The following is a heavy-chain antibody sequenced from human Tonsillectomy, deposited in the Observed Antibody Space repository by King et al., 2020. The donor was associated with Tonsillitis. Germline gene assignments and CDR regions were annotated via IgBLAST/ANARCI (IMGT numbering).Heavy chain of an antibody. CDR1: GFTFSNAW. D-gene: IGHD4-17*01. CDR3: TTDSMTTVTTFE. Sequence: QLVQSGGGLVKPGGSLRLSCEASGFTFSNAWMSWVRQAPGKGLEWVGRIKSKTDGGTTDYAAPVKGRFTISRDDSKNTLYLQMNSLKTEDTAVYYCTTDSMTTVTTFEWGQGTLVTVSS. J-gene: IGHJ4*02. V-gene: IGHV3-15*01. CDR2: IKSKTDGGTT.